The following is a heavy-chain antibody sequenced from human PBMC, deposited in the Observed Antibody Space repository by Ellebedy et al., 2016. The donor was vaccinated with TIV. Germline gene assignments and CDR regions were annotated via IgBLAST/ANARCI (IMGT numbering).Heavy chain of an antibody. Sequence: GGSLRLSCAASGFAFSRFWMHWVRQAPGKGLVWVSRINMDGSITNYADSVKGRFTISRDNAKKSLYLQMNSLRAEDMALYYCVKDSSDILTGYSFDYWGQGTLVTVSS. CDR3: VKDSSDILTGYSFDY. D-gene: IGHD3-9*01. CDR1: GFAFSRFW. CDR2: INMDGSIT. V-gene: IGHV3-74*01. J-gene: IGHJ4*02.